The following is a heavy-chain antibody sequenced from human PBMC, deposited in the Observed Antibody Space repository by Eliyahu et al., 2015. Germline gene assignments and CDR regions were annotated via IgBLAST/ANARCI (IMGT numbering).Heavy chain of an antibody. V-gene: IGHV2-70*01. CDR3: ARTTVVTRAYYYGMDV. D-gene: IGHD4-23*01. J-gene: IGHJ6*02. CDR1: GFSLSTSGMC. Sequence: QVTLRESGPALVKPTQTLTLTCTFSGFSLSTSGMCVSWIRQPPGKALEWLALIDWDDDKYYSTSLKTRLTISKDTSKNQVVLTMTNMDPVDTATYYCARTTVVTRAYYYGMDVWGQGTTVTVSS. CDR2: IDWDDDK.